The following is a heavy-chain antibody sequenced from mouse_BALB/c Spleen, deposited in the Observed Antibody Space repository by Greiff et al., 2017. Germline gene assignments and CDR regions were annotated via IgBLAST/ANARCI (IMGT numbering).Heavy chain of an antibody. CDR3: ARQDDGYFAY. V-gene: IGHV5-12-2*01. Sequence: EVQVVESGGGLVQPGGSLKLSCAASGFTFSSYTMSWVRQTPEKRLEWVAYISNGGGSTYYPDTVKGRFTISRDNAKNTLYLQMSSLKSEDTAMYYCARQDDGYFAYWGQGTLVTVSA. D-gene: IGHD2-3*01. CDR1: GFTFSSYT. J-gene: IGHJ3*01. CDR2: ISNGGGST.